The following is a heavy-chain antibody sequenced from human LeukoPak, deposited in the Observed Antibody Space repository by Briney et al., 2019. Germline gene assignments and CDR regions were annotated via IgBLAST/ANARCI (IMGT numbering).Heavy chain of an antibody. CDR1: GFIFSQYS. V-gene: IGHV3-48*01. CDR3: ARDAGNSGYGCDL. J-gene: IGHJ5*02. D-gene: IGHD5-12*01. Sequence: PGGSLRLSCAASGFIFSQYSINWVRLAPGKGLEWLSHIRYTGETFYADSVKGRFTISRDSATNSLYLQMNSLRAEDTAIYYCARDAGNSGYGCDLWGQGTLVTVSS. CDR2: IRYTGET.